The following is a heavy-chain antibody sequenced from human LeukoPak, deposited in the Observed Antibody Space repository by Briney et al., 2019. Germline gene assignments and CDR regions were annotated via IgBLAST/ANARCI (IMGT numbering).Heavy chain of an antibody. CDR3: ARGRTDSGDYVWFDP. Sequence: ASVKVSCKASGGTFSSYAIGWVRQAPGQGLEWMGGIIPIFGTANYAQKFQGRVTITADESTSTAYMELSSLRSEDTAVYYCARGRTDSGDYVWFDPWGQGTLVTVSS. CDR2: IIPIFGTA. CDR1: GGTFSSYA. V-gene: IGHV1-69*13. J-gene: IGHJ5*02. D-gene: IGHD4-17*01.